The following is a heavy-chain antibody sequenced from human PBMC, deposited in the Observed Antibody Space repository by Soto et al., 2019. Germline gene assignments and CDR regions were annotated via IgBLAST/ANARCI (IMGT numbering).Heavy chain of an antibody. CDR3: ATVYYDFWSGYPSPYYFDY. D-gene: IGHD3-3*01. CDR2: FDPEDGET. J-gene: IGHJ4*02. Sequence: APVKGSCKVFGYTPPELFLHWGRQAPGKRGEWMGGFDPEDGETIYAQKFQGRVTMTEDTSTDTAYMELSSLRSEDTAVYYCATVYYDFWSGYPSPYYFDYWGQGTLVTVSS. V-gene: IGHV1-24*01. CDR1: GYTPPELF.